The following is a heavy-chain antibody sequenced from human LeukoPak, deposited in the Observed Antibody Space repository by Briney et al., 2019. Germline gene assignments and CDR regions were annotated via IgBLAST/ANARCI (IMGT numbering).Heavy chain of an antibody. Sequence: SQTLPLTCTVSGVSISNTNYYWSWLRQPPGKGLEWIGNIYYSGSTYSNPSLKSRVTISQDTSNNQFSLKLSSVTAADTAVYYCARCSGPYYYSLDVWGRGTTVTVSS. V-gene: IGHV4-30-4*01. J-gene: IGHJ6*02. CDR3: ARCSGPYYYSLDV. CDR1: GVSISNTNYY. CDR2: IYYSGST. D-gene: IGHD3-10*02.